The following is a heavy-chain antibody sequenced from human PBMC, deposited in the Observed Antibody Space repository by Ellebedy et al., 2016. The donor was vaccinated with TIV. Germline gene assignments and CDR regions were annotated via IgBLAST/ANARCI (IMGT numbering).Heavy chain of an antibody. CDR1: DGSISSYY. D-gene: IGHD3/OR15-3a*01. J-gene: IGHJ2*01. CDR3: ARNVLIFTFDKWYSDL. V-gene: IGHV4-59*08. CDR2: MYYSGST. Sequence: SETLSLTCTVSDGSISSYYWSWIRQPPGKGLEWIGHMYYSGSTNYNPSLKSRVIMSVDTSKNQFSLELNSVTAADTAVYYCARNVLIFTFDKWYSDLWGRGTLVTVSS.